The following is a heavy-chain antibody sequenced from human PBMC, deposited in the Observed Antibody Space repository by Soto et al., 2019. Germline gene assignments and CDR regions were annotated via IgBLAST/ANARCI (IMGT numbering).Heavy chain of an antibody. D-gene: IGHD1-26*01. Sequence: LRLSCAASGFTFSSYGMHWVRQAPGKGLEWVAVISYDGSNKYYADSVKGRFTISRDNSKNTLYLQMNSLRAEDTAVYYCAKDHEAGATYFDYWGQGTLVTVSS. V-gene: IGHV3-30*18. CDR3: AKDHEAGATYFDY. CDR2: ISYDGSNK. CDR1: GFTFSSYG. J-gene: IGHJ4*02.